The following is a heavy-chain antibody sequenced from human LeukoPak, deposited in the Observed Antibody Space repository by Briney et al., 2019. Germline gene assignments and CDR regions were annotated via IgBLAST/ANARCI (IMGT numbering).Heavy chain of an antibody. CDR1: GFTFSDYY. CDR2: ISSSGSTI. Sequence: GGSLRLSCAASGFTFSDYYMSWIRQAPGKGLEWVSYISSSGSTIYYADSVKGRFTISRDSSKNTLFLQMNSLRAGDTAVYYCAKDRSLDGGNSNGYFDSWGQGTLVTVSS. V-gene: IGHV3-11*01. CDR3: AKDRSLDGGNSNGYFDS. D-gene: IGHD4-23*01. J-gene: IGHJ4*02.